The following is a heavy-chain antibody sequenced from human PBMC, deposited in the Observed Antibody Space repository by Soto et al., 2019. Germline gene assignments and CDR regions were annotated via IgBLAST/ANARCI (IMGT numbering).Heavy chain of an antibody. J-gene: IGHJ6*04. D-gene: IGHD3-3*01. CDR1: GYTFTSYY. CDR2: INPSGGST. CDR3: ARVAIDSDFWSGYDYRMDV. Sequence: ASVKVSCKASGYTFTSYYMHWVRQAPGQGLEWMGIINPSGGSTSYAQKFQGRVTMTRDTSTSTVYMELSSLRSEDTAVYYCARVAIDSDFWSGYDYRMDVCDEGTTVTVSS. V-gene: IGHV1-46*01.